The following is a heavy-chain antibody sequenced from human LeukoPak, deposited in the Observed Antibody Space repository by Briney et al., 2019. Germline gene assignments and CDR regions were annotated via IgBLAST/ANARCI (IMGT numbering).Heavy chain of an antibody. Sequence: KTSETLSLTCTVSGDSITSSYWSWIRQPPGKGLEWVGYISNTGNTDSHPSLKSRVTISVDTSKNQFSLSLTSVTAADTAVYFCGTADGVHRNLYGLDVWGQGTTVTVSS. CDR2: ISNTGNT. CDR3: GTADGVHRNLYGLDV. D-gene: IGHD1-14*01. V-gene: IGHV4-59*08. CDR1: GDSITSSY. J-gene: IGHJ6*02.